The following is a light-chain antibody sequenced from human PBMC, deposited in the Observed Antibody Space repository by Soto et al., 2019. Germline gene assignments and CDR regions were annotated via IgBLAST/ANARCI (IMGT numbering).Light chain of an antibody. CDR2: SSS. J-gene: IGLJ3*02. V-gene: IGLV1-40*01. CDR3: QSSDYNLSGWV. Sequence: QAVVTQPPSVSGAPGQRVTISCTGTTSNIGANYGVHWYQKLPGTAPKLLIYSSSNRPSGVPDRFSGSKSGTSASLAITGRQAEDDAEDFCQSSDYNLSGWVFGGGTKLTVL. CDR1: TSNIGANYG.